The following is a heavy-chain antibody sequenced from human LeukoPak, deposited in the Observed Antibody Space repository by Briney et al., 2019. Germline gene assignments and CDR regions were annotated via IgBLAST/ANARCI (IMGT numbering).Heavy chain of an antibody. J-gene: IGHJ4*02. V-gene: IGHV1-2*06. CDR1: GYTFTGYY. CDR3: ALIRGTFGNCFDY. D-gene: IGHD3-16*01. Sequence: ASVKVSCKASGYTFTGYYMHWVRQAPGQGLEWMGRINPNSGGTNYAQKFQGRVTMTRDTSISTAYMELSRLRSDDTAVYYCALIRGTFGNCFDYWGQGTLVTVSS. CDR2: INPNSGGT.